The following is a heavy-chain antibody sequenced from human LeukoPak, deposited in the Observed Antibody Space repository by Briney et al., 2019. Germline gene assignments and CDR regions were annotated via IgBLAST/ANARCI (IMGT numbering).Heavy chain of an antibody. CDR1: GFTFSSYA. V-gene: IGHV3-23*01. CDR3: ANFDYGDYLFDY. CDR2: ISGSGGST. Sequence: GGSLRLSCTASGFTFSSYAMTWVRLAPGKGLEWVSAISGSGGSTYYADSVKGRFTISRDNSKNTLYLQMNSLRAEDTAVYYCANFDYGDYLFDYWGQGTLVTVSS. D-gene: IGHD4-17*01. J-gene: IGHJ4*02.